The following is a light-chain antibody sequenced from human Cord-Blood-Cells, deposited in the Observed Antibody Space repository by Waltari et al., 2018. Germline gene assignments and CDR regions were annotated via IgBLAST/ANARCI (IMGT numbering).Light chain of an antibody. CDR3: KQYNSYR. J-gene: IGKJ2*03. CDR1: QSISSW. CDR2: DAS. Sequence: DIQMTQSPSTLSASVGDRVTITCRASQSISSWLAWYQQKPGKAPKLLIYDASSLESGVPSRCSGSGSGTEFTLTSRSLQPDDFATYYCKQYNSYRFGQGTKLEIK. V-gene: IGKV1-5*01.